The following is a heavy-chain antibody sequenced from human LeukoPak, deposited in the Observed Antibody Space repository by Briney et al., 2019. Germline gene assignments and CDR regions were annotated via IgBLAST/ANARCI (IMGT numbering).Heavy chain of an antibody. D-gene: IGHD2-15*01. V-gene: IGHV4-34*01. CDR2: INHSGST. Sequence: SETLSLTCAVYGGSFSGYYWSWIRQPPGKGLEWIGEINHSGSTNYNPSLKSRVTISVDTSKNQFSLKLSSVTAADTAVYYCATRYCSDGSCFLGNWFDPWGQGTLVTVSS. CDR1: GGSFSGYY. J-gene: IGHJ5*02. CDR3: ATRYCSDGSCFLGNWFDP.